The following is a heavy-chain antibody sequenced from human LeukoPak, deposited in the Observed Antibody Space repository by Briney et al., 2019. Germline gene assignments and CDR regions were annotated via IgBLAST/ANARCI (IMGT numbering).Heavy chain of an antibody. V-gene: IGHV1-2*02. CDR3: ARVWGSGTRGYYYGMDV. Sequence: ASVKVSCKASGYTFTGYHMHWVRQAPGQGLEWMGWINPNSGGTNYAQKFQGRVTMTRDTSISTAYMELSRLRSDDTAVYYCARVWGSGTRGYYYGMDVWGQGTTVTVSS. CDR2: INPNSGGT. CDR1: GYTFTGYH. D-gene: IGHD3-10*01. J-gene: IGHJ6*02.